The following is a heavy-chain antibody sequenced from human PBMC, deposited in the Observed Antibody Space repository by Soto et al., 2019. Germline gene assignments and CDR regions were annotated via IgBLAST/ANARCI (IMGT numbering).Heavy chain of an antibody. CDR1: GFSFSDFY. CDR2: ITHSGSII. Sequence: QVQLVESGGGLAQPGGSLGLACAASGFSFSDFYMSWIRQAPGKGLECISYITHSGSIIHYADSVKGRFTISRDNAKNALFLQMNSLRADDTAIYYCASQAVGGTHYFDTWGQGSLVTVAS. V-gene: IGHV3-11*01. CDR3: ASQAVGGTHYFDT. J-gene: IGHJ5*02. D-gene: IGHD6-19*01.